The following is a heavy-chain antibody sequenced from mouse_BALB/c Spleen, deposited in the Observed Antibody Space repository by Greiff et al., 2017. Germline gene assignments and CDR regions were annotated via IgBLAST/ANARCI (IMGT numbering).Heavy chain of an antibody. V-gene: IGHV5-17*02. J-gene: IGHJ2*01. CDR2: ISSGSSTI. Sequence: DVMLVESGGGLVQPGGSRKLSCAASGFTFSSFGMHWVRQAPEKGLEWVAYISSGSSTIYYADTVKGRFTISRDNPKNTLFLQMTSLRSEDTAMYYCARGGIFDYWGQGTTLTVSS. CDR3: ARGGIFDY. CDR1: GFTFSSFG.